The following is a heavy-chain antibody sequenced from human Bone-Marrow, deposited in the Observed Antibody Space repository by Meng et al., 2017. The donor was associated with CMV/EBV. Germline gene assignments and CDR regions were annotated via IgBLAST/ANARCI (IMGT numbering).Heavy chain of an antibody. CDR1: GGSFSGYY. Sequence: GSLRLSCAVYGGSFSGYYWSWIRQPPGKGLEWIGEINHSGSTNYNPSLKSRVTISVDTSKNQFSLKLSSVTAADTAVYYCARSTSGRLVSSYYYYYGMDVWGQGTTVTVYS. CDR2: INHSGST. J-gene: IGHJ6*01. D-gene: IGHD1-26*01. CDR3: ARSTSGRLVSSYYYYYGMDV. V-gene: IGHV4-34*01.